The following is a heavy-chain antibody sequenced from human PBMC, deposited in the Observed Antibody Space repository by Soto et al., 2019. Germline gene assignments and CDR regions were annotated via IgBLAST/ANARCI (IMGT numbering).Heavy chain of an antibody. Sequence: PSETLSLTCTVSGGSISSYYWSWIRQPPGKGLERIGYIYYSGTTNYNPSLKSRVTISVDTSKNQFSLKLSSVTAADTAVYYCARHLTGYLYYFDYSGQGTLVTVSS. CDR3: ARHLTGYLYYFDY. CDR1: GGSISSYY. D-gene: IGHD3-9*01. CDR2: IYYSGTT. J-gene: IGHJ4*02. V-gene: IGHV4-59*08.